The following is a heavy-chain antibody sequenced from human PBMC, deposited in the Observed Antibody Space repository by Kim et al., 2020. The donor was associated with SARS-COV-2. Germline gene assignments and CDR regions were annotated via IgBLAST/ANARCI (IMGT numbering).Heavy chain of an antibody. J-gene: IGHJ4*02. CDR3: AKDKWGPRYSSSWAHDY. D-gene: IGHD6-13*01. CDR2: ISGSGGST. CDR1: GFTFSSYA. V-gene: IGHV3-23*01. Sequence: GGSLRLSCAASGFTFSSYAMSWVRQAPGKGLEWVSAISGSGGSTYYADSVKGRFTISRDNSKNTLYLQMNSLRAEDTAVYYCAKDKWGPRYSSSWAHDYWGQGTLVTVSS.